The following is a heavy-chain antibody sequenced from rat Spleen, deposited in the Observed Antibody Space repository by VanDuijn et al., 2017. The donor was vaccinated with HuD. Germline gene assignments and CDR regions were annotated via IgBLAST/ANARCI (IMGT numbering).Heavy chain of an antibody. V-gene: IGHV5-25*01. CDR1: GFTYSNYV. CDR2: ISTGGGNT. Sequence: EVQLVESGGGLVQPGRSLKLSCAASGFTYSNYVMAWVRQAPTKGLEWVASISTGGGNTYYRDSVKGRFTISRDNAKSTLYLQMDSLRSEDTATYYRARQDYGGYWVAYWGQGTLVTVSS. D-gene: IGHD1-11*01. CDR3: ARQDYGGYWVAY. J-gene: IGHJ3*01.